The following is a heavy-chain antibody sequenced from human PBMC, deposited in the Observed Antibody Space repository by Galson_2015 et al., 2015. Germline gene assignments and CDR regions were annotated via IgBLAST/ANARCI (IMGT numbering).Heavy chain of an antibody. CDR3: ARDRDIVVVPAAVLDY. J-gene: IGHJ4*02. V-gene: IGHV3-33*01. D-gene: IGHD2-2*01. CDR2: IWYDGSNK. Sequence: SLRLSCAASGFTFSSYGMHWVRQAPGKGLEWVAVIWYDGSNKYYADSVKGRFTISRDNSKNTLYLQMNSLRAEDTAVYHCARDRDIVVVPAAVLDYWGQGTLVTVSS. CDR1: GFTFSSYG.